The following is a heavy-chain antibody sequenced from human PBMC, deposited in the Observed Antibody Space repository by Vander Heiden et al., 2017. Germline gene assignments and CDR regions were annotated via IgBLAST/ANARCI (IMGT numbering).Heavy chain of an antibody. V-gene: IGHV3-49*05. D-gene: IGHD3-3*01. CDR1: GFTFGAYA. J-gene: IGHJ5*01. Sequence: EVQLVESGGGLVKPGRSLTLSCTASGFTFGAYAMSWFRQAPGKGLEWVGFIRSKAYGGTTEYAASVKGRFTISRDDSKSIGYLQRNSLNPEDTAVYDCTRGGETYYDFWSGQTWGHGTLVTVSS. CDR2: IRSKAYGGTT. CDR3: TRGGETYYDFWSGQT.